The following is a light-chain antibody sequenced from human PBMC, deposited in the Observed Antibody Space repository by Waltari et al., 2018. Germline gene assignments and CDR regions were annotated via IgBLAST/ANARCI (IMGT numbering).Light chain of an antibody. CDR1: SSNIGRNT. CDR2: SNN. V-gene: IGLV1-44*01. J-gene: IGLJ2*01. CDR3: SAWDDSLNGHVV. Sequence: QSVLTQPPSASGTPGQRVTISCSGSSSNIGRNTVNWYQQLPGTAPKLLVYSNNHRPSGVPDRFSGSKSGTSASLAISGLQSEDEADYYCSAWDDSLNGHVVFGGGTKLTVL.